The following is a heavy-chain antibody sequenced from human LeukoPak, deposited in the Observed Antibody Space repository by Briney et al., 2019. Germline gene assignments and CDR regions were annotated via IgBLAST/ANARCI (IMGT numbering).Heavy chain of an antibody. J-gene: IGHJ6*02. D-gene: IGHD2-21*01. Sequence: GGSLRLSCTASGFTFSSYWMSWVRQAPGKGLEWVANIKRDGSEKDYVDSVKGRFTISRGNAKNSVYLQMNSLRAEDTAVYYCAKYCGGDCYGMDVWGQGTTVTVSS. CDR3: AKYCGGDCYGMDV. V-gene: IGHV3-7*01. CDR2: IKRDGSEK. CDR1: GFTFSSYW.